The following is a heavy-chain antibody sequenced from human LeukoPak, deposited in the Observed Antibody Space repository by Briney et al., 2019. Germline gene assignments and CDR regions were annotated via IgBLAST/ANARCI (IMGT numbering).Heavy chain of an antibody. CDR3: ASHYYDSSGPTFDY. CDR1: GGSISSYY. V-gene: IGHV4-59*08. Sequence: SETLSLTCTASGGSISSYYWSWIRQPPGRGLEWIGYIYYSGSTNYNPSLKSRVTISVDTSKNQFSLKLSSVTAADTAVYYCASHYYDSSGPTFDYWGQGTLVTVSS. D-gene: IGHD3-22*01. CDR2: IYYSGST. J-gene: IGHJ4*02.